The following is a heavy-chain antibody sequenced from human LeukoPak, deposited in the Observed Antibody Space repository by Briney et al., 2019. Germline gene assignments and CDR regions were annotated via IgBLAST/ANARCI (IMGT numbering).Heavy chain of an antibody. D-gene: IGHD6-13*01. CDR1: GFTFSSYG. Sequence: GGSLRLSCAASGFTFSSYGMHWVRQAPGKGLEWVAVIWYDGGNKYYADSVKGRFTISRDNSKNTLYLQMNSLRAEDTAVYYCARDPGAAASDAFDIWGQGTMVTVSS. CDR2: IWYDGGNK. V-gene: IGHV3-33*01. CDR3: ARDPGAAASDAFDI. J-gene: IGHJ3*02.